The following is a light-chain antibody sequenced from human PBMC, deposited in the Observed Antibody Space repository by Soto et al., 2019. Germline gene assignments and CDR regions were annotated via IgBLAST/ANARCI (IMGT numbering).Light chain of an antibody. Sequence: EIVLTQSPGTLSVSPGERATLSCRASQTISSDYLAWYQQKPGQAPSLLIYGTSSRATGIPDRFSGSGSGKDFTLTISRLEPEDSAIYYCQQYVGWTFGQETKVEIK. CDR3: QQYVGWT. J-gene: IGKJ1*01. V-gene: IGKV3-20*01. CDR2: GTS. CDR1: QTISSDY.